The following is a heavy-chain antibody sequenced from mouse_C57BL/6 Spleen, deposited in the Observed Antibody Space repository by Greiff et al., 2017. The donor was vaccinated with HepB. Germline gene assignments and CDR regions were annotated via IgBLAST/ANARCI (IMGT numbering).Heavy chain of an antibody. CDR2: INPGSGGT. V-gene: IGHV1-54*01. CDR3: ARRPSYAMDY. J-gene: IGHJ4*01. CDR1: GYAFTNYL. Sequence: VQLVESGAELVRPGTSVKVSCKASGYAFTNYLIEWVKQRPGQGLEWIGVINPGSGGTNYNEKFKGKATLTADKSSSTAYMQLSSLTSEDSAVYFCARRPSYAMDYWGQGTSVTVSS.